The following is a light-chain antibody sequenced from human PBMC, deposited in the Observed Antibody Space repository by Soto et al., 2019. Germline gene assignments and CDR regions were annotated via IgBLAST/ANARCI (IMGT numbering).Light chain of an antibody. V-gene: IGKV1-5*03. J-gene: IGKJ1*01. CDR2: EAS. CDR3: XQYKTYSWT. Sequence: DIQMTQSPSTLSASVGDRVSITCRASQNIDSGLAWYQQKPGKAPVLLIHEASSLEGGVPSRFSGSGSGTXXXXXXXXLQPXDFAXXXXXQYKTYSWTFGQGTRLEI. CDR1: QNIDSG.